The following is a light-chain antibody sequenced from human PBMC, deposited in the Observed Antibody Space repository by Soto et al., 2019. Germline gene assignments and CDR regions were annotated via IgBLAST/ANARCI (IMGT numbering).Light chain of an antibody. V-gene: IGLV1-44*01. CDR3: ATWDDSLNGVV. Sequence: QSVLTQPPSESGTPGQRVTISCSGSRSNIGSNTVNWYQHVPGTAPKLLISSDNQRPSGLPDRFSGSKSGTSASLAISGLQSADEADYYCATWDDSLNGVVFGGGTKLTV. CDR2: SDN. CDR1: RSNIGSNT. J-gene: IGLJ2*01.